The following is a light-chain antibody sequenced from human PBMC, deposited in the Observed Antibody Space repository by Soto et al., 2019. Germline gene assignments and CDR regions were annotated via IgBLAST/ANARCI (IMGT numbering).Light chain of an antibody. Sequence: EIVLTQSPATLSLSPGERATLSCRTSQTIRGLLNWYQQRPGQAPRLLIYDTSNRATDIPARFSGSGSGTDFILTISSLDPEDFAIYYCQQRANWPLTTFGHGTRLEIK. J-gene: IGKJ5*01. CDR3: QQRANWPLTT. V-gene: IGKV3-11*01. CDR2: DTS. CDR1: QTIRGL.